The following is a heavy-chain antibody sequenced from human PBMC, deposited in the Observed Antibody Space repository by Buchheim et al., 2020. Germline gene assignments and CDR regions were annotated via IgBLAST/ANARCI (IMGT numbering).Heavy chain of an antibody. CDR2: ISYDGSNK. CDR3: AKSAGYCSGGSCLDWVDS. CDR1: GFIFNSYA. Sequence: QVQLVESGRGVVQPGRSLRLFCEASGFIFNSYAMHWVRQAPGKGLEWVAVISYDGSNKYYGDSVKGRFTISRDSSEKTVDLQMNSLRPEDTAVYYCAKSAGYCSGGSCLDWVDSWGQGTL. D-gene: IGHD2-15*01. J-gene: IGHJ5*01. V-gene: IGHV3-30*18.